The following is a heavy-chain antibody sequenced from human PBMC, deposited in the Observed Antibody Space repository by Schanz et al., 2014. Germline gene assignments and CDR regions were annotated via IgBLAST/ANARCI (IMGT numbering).Heavy chain of an antibody. D-gene: IGHD5-18*01. CDR1: TFTFDHYA. J-gene: IGHJ4*02. CDR2: ISTSGTYM. CDR3: VRVSFADPRLYRGMDRDIDY. V-gene: IGHV3-21*01. Sequence: EVHLVESGGGLVQPGGSLRLSCSASTFTFDHYAMTWVRQAPGRGLEWVSSISTSGTYMYIADSLKGRLTISRDDAKKSMYLQMNNLRAEDTAVYYCVRVSFADPRLYRGMDRDIDYWGQGTLVTVSS.